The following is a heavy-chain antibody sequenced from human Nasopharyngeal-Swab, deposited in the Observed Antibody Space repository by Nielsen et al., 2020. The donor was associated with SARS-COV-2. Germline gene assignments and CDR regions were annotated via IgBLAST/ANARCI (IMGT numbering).Heavy chain of an antibody. CDR3: AGERARFLEWLLYGTFDY. CDR2: ISSSSSTI. CDR1: GFTFSSYS. V-gene: IGHV3-48*02. J-gene: IGHJ4*02. Sequence: GESLKISCAASGFTFSSYSMNWVRQAPGKGLEWVSYISSSSSTIYYADSVKGRFTIPRDNAKNSLYLQMNSLRDEDTAVYYCAGERARFLEWLLYGTFDYWGQGTLVTVSS. D-gene: IGHD3-3*01.